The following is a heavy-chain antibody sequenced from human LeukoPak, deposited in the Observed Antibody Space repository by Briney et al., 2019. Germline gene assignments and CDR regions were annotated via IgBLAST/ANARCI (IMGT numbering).Heavy chain of an antibody. CDR1: GYTFTSYA. D-gene: IGHD5-24*01. CDR2: IIPIFGTA. J-gene: IGHJ4*02. V-gene: IGHV1-46*01. CDR3: ARALHDYNPYYFDY. Sequence: ASVKVSCKASGYTFTSYAMHWVRQAPGQGLEWMGRIIPIFGTANYAQKFQGRVTMTRDTSTSTVYMELSSLRSEDTAVYYCARALHDYNPYYFDYWGQGTLVTVSS.